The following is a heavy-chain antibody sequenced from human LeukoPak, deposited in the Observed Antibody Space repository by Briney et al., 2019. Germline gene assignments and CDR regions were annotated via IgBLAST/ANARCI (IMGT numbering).Heavy chain of an antibody. J-gene: IGHJ4*02. CDR2: ISGGGDIA. D-gene: IGHD6-25*01. CDR1: GFNFANHA. Sequence: GGSLRLSCAASGFNFANHAMSWVHQTPGKGLEWVSAISGGGDIAYYADSVKGRFTISRDNSKNTLYLQMNSLRVEDTAVYYCARDGFSSGWGLAYWGQGTLVTVSS. V-gene: IGHV3-23*01. CDR3: ARDGFSSGWGLAY.